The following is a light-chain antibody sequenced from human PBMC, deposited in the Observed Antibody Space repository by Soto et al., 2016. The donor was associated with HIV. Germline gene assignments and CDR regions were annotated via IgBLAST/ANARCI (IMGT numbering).Light chain of an antibody. CDR2: AAS. CDR1: QSISNY. J-gene: IGKJ2*01. Sequence: DIQMTQSPSSLSASVGDRVTITCRASQSISNYLNWFQQKPGKAPKLLIYAASTLQSGVTLRFSGSGSGTDFALTISSLQPEDFATYYCQQSYSTPYTFGQGTKLEIK. V-gene: IGKV1-39*01. CDR3: QQSYSTPYT.